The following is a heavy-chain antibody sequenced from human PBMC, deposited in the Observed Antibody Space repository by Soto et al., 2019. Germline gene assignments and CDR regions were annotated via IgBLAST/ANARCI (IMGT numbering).Heavy chain of an antibody. D-gene: IGHD2-8*01. V-gene: IGHV1-24*01. CDR3: ATRLYCTNGVCYTWNWFDP. J-gene: IGHJ5*02. CDR2: FDPEDGET. Sequence: VASVKVSCKVSGYTLTELSMHWVRQAPGKGLEWMGGFDPEDGETIYAQKFQGRVTMTEDTSTDTAYMELSSLRSEDTAVYYCATRLYCTNGVCYTWNWFDPWGQGTLVTVSS. CDR1: GYTLTELS.